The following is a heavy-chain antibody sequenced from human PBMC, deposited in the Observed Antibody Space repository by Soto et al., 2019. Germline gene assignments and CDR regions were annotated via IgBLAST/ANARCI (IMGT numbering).Heavy chain of an antibody. CDR3: ARAIVVTIGGMDV. J-gene: IGHJ6*02. CDR2: IYYSWIT. V-gene: IGHV4-30-4*01. D-gene: IGHD5-12*01. CDR1: GGSISSADYY. Sequence: TLSLTCPVSGGSISSADYYWSWVRQPPGKGLEWIGYIYYSWITFFNPSLKSRVTISKDTSRNQFSLRLNSVTAADTAVYYCARAIVVTIGGMDVWGQGTKVTVSS.